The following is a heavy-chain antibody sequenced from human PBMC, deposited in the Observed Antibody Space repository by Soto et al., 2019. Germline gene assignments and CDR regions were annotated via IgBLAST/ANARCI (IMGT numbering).Heavy chain of an antibody. CDR1: GFTFTSFA. D-gene: IGHD2-8*01. V-gene: IGHV3-30*09. J-gene: IGHJ4*02. CDR3: ARRLTKTVSALGY. Sequence: GFLRLSCSASGFTFTSFAIHWVRQAPGKGLEWVAVISENGVNKYSAESVRGRFVISRDNSKNTVELEMNSLRPEDTAIYFCARRLTKTVSALGYWGQGTLVTVSS. CDR2: ISENGVNK.